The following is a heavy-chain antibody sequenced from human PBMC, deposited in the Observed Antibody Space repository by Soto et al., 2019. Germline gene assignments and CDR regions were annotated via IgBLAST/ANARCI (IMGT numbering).Heavy chain of an antibody. D-gene: IGHD3-16*01. Sequence: VQLVESGGGLVQPGGSLRLSCAASGFTFSSYGMHWVRQAPGKGLKWVAVISYDGSNKYYADSVKGRFTISRDNSKNTLYLQMNSLRAEDTAVYYCARGRDYLGGDFDYWGQGTLVTVSS. V-gene: IGHV3-30-3*01. CDR3: ARGRDYLGGDFDY. CDR2: ISYDGSNK. J-gene: IGHJ4*02. CDR1: GFTFSSYG.